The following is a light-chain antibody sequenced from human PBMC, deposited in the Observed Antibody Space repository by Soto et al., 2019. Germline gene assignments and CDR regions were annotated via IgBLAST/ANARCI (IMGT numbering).Light chain of an antibody. V-gene: IGKV3-15*01. CDR2: GAS. CDR3: QQYRSWPRT. Sequence: EGVMTQSPATLSLSPGERATLSCRASQSVSSFLAWYHQIPGQAPRLLIYGASTRATDMPGTFSGRGSGTEFTLTISSLRPEDFAVYYCQQYRSWPRTFGQGTKVDIK. CDR1: QSVSSF. J-gene: IGKJ1*01.